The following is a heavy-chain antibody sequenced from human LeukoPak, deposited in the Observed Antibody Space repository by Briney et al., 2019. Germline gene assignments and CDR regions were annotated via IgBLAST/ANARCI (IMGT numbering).Heavy chain of an antibody. D-gene: IGHD3-10*01. CDR3: GRFSGGHQSPLAYAFDI. CDR2: IYHSGST. Sequence: SETLSLTCAVSGGSLSSSNWWTWLRQPPGKGLEWIGEIYHSGSTNYNPSLKSRVTISVDKSKNQFSLRLNSVTAADTAVYYCGRFSGGHQSPLAYAFDIWGQGTMVNVSS. V-gene: IGHV4-4*02. J-gene: IGHJ3*02. CDR1: GGSLSSSNW.